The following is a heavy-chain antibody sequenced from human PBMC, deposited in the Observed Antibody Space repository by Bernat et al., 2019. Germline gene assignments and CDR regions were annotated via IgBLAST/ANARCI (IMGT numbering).Heavy chain of an antibody. D-gene: IGHD4-23*01. CDR1: GGSISSYY. CDR3: ARDYGGNSALAY. V-gene: IGHV4-59*01. Sequence: QVQLQESGPGLVKPSETLSLTCTLSGGSISSYYWSWIRQPPGKGLEWIGYIYYSGSTNYNPSLKSRVTISGDTSKNQFSLKLSSVTAADTAVYYCARDYGGNSALAYWGQGTLVTVSS. J-gene: IGHJ4*02. CDR2: IYYSGST.